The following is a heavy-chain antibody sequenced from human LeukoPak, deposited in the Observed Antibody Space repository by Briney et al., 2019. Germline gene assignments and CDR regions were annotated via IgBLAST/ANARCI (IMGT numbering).Heavy chain of an antibody. J-gene: IGHJ4*02. V-gene: IGHV3-21*05. CDR1: GFTFSGYT. CDR2: ISSSGGGT. Sequence: PGGSLRLSCAASGFTFSGYTMDWVRQAPGKGLEWLSFISSSGGGTQYADSVRGRFTISRDNAKNSLHLQMNSLKVDDTAVYYCARELPVTSHPAGSLYFDTWGQGALVTVSS. D-gene: IGHD4-17*01. CDR3: ARELPVTSHPAGSLYFDT.